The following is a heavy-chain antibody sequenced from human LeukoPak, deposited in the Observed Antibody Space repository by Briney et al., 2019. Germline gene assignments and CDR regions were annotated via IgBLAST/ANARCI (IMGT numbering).Heavy chain of an antibody. CDR1: GYTLTELS. CDR2: FDPEDGET. Sequence: GASVKVSCKVSGYTLTELSMHWVRQAPGKGLEWVGGFDPEDGETIYAQKFQGRVTMTEDTSTDTAYMELSSLRSEDTAVYYCATARPAATRDDAFDIWGQGTMVTVSS. CDR3: ATARPAATRDDAFDI. J-gene: IGHJ3*02. D-gene: IGHD2-2*01. V-gene: IGHV1-24*01.